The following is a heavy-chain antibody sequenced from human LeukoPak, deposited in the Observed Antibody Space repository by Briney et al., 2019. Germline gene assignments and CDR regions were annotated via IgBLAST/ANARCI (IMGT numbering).Heavy chain of an antibody. CDR3: ARDPPLGYCSGGSCYFDY. V-gene: IGHV3-21*01. CDR2: ISSSSSYI. D-gene: IGHD2-15*01. CDR1: GFTFSSYS. Sequence: GGSLRLSCAASGFTFSSYSMNWVRQAPGKGLELVSSISSSSSYIYYADSVKGRFTISRDNAKNSLYLQMNSLRAEDTAVYYCARDPPLGYCSGGSCYFDYWGQGTLVTVSS. J-gene: IGHJ4*02.